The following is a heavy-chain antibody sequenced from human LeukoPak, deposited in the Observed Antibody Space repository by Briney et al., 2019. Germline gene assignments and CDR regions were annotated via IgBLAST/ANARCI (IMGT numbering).Heavy chain of an antibody. Sequence: SGGSLRLSCAASGFTFSSYWMSWGRQAPGKGLEWVANIKQDGSEKYYVDSVKGRFTISRDNAKNSLYLQMNSLRAEDTAVYYCARDYYYGSGSFPLYWGQGTLVTVSS. CDR1: GFTFSSYW. V-gene: IGHV3-7*01. CDR2: IKQDGSEK. J-gene: IGHJ4*02. D-gene: IGHD3-10*01. CDR3: ARDYYYGSGSFPLY.